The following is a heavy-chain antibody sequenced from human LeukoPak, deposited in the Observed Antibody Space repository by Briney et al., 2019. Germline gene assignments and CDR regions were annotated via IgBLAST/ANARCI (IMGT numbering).Heavy chain of an antibody. Sequence: GGSLRLSCAASGITFSTYAMTWVRQAPGKGLEWVSSIRGSGGGTDYADSVKGRFTISRDNSRDTLFLQMNSLRAEDTALYSCTRDPNGDYVGAFDMWGPGTMVTVSS. CDR2: IRGSGGGT. D-gene: IGHD4-17*01. CDR3: TRDPNGDYVGAFDM. CDR1: GITFSTYA. V-gene: IGHV3-23*01. J-gene: IGHJ3*02.